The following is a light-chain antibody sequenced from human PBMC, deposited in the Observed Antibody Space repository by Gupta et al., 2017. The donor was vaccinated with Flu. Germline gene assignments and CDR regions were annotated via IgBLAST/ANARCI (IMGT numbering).Light chain of an antibody. Sequence: HSALTQPAAVSGSPVQSLAISCTGTSSDVGGYNYVSWYQQHPGKAPKLMIYEVRNRPSGVSNCFSGSKSGNTASLTISGLQAEDEADYYCTSYTSRSTLVVFGGGTKLTVL. CDR3: TSYTSRSTLVV. J-gene: IGLJ2*01. CDR1: SSDVGGYNY. V-gene: IGLV2-14*01. CDR2: EVR.